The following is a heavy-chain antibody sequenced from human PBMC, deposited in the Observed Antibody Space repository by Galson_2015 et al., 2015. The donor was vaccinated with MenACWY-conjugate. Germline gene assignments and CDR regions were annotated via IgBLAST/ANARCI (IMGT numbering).Heavy chain of an antibody. Sequence: ALRLSCEASGFTFSSYAMHWVRQAPGKGLEYVSDIRSNGGSTYYADSVKGRFTISRDNSKNTLYIQMSSLRAEDTAVYYCVKEITMVRGAALPLGYWGQGTLVTVSS. J-gene: IGHJ4*02. CDR1: GFTFSSYA. D-gene: IGHD3-10*01. V-gene: IGHV3-64D*06. CDR3: VKEITMVRGAALPLGY. CDR2: IRSNGGST.